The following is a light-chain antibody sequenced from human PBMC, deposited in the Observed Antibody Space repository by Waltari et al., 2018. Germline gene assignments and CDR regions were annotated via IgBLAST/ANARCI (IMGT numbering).Light chain of an antibody. J-gene: IGLJ2*01. CDR2: GKN. Sequence: SSELTQDPAVSVALGQTVRITCQGDSLRSDYESWFHQKPGQAPALVIYGKNNRPSGIADRFSASSSGSTASLTIIGAQAEDEADYYCHSRDSSGDVLIGGGTKLTVV. CDR3: HSRDSSGDVL. V-gene: IGLV3-19*01. CDR1: SLRSDY.